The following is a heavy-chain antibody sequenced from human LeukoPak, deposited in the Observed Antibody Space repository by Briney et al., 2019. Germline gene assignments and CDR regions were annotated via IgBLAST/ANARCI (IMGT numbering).Heavy chain of an antibody. D-gene: IGHD3-22*01. Sequence: ASVEVSCKASGYTFNRYGITWVRQAPGQGLEWVGWISAYNDNAKYSEKLQGRVTMATETSTNTAYMELRSLRSDDTAIYYCARISFDSNGYDFQYWGQGTLVTVSP. CDR3: ARISFDSNGYDFQY. CDR1: GYTFNRYG. J-gene: IGHJ4*02. V-gene: IGHV1-18*04. CDR2: ISAYNDNA.